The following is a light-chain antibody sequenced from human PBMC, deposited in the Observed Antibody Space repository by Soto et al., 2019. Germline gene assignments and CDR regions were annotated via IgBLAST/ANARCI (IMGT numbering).Light chain of an antibody. CDR3: QQYSTYTPRT. Sequence: DIQMTQSPSTLSASVGDRVTITCRAGQSISIWLAWYQQKPGKAPKILIYKASSLESGVPSRFSGSGSGTEFTLTISSLQPDGFATYFCQQYSTYTPRTFGQGTKVDI. J-gene: IGKJ1*01. CDR1: QSISIW. V-gene: IGKV1-5*03. CDR2: KAS.